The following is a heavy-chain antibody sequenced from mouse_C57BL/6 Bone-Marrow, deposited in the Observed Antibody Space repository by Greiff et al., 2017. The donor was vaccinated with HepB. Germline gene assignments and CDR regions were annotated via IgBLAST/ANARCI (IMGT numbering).Heavy chain of an antibody. J-gene: IGHJ4*01. CDR2: IHPSDSDT. V-gene: IGHV1-74*01. CDR1: GYTFTSYW. CDR3: AIVRGGNYVLGYYAMDY. Sequence: QVQLKQPGAELVKPGASVKVSCKASGYTFTSYWMHWVKQRPGQGLEWIGRIHPSDSDTNYNQKFKGKATLTVDKSSSTAYMQLSSLTSEDSAVYYCAIVRGGNYVLGYYAMDYWGQGTSVTVSS. D-gene: IGHD2-1*01.